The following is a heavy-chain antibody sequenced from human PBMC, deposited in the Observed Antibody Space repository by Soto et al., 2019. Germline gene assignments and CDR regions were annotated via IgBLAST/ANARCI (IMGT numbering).Heavy chain of an antibody. Sequence: QVQLVQSGAEVKKPGSSVKVSCNASGGTFSSYAISWVRQAPGHGLEWIGGIIPIFGKANYAQKFQGRVTITGDESTITAYKELSSLRCEDTAVYYCASDYPGADRYSNGWYLYNWFDSWGQGTLVTVSS. CDR3: ASDYPGADRYSNGWYLYNWFDS. V-gene: IGHV1-69*01. D-gene: IGHD6-19*01. J-gene: IGHJ5*01. CDR1: GGTFSSYA. CDR2: IIPIFGKA.